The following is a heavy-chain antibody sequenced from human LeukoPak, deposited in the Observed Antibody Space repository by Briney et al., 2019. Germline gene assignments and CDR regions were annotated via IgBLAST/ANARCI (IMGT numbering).Heavy chain of an antibody. D-gene: IGHD6-6*01. CDR3: ATDIEGRYSSSARIN. Sequence: ASVKVSCKVSGYTLTKLSMHWVRQAPGKGLEWMGGFDPEDGETIYAQKFQGRVTMTEDTSTDTAYMDLSSLRSEDTAVYYCATDIEGRYSSSARINWGQGTLVTVSS. J-gene: IGHJ4*02. V-gene: IGHV1-24*01. CDR2: FDPEDGET. CDR1: GYTLTKLS.